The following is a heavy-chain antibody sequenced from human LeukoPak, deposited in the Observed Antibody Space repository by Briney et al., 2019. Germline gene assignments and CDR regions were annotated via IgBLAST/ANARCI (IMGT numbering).Heavy chain of an antibody. V-gene: IGHV1-2*02. CDR3: ASRLMVDGFDY. CDR1: GYTFTDYN. J-gene: IGHJ4*02. CDR2: SNPNSGGT. Sequence: ASVKVSCKASGYTFTDYNMHCVRQAPGQGLEWVGWSNPNSGGTNYAQKFQGRVTMTRDTSISTAYMELSRLRSDDTAVYYCASRLMVDGFDYWGQGTLVTVSS. D-gene: IGHD4/OR15-4a*01.